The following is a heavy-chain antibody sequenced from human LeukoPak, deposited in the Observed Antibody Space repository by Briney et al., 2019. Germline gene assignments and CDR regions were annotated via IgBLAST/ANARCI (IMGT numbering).Heavy chain of an antibody. CDR2: IIPILGIA. CDR3: ARDERGDAFDM. Sequence: GASVKVSCKASGGTFSSYAISWVRQAPGQGLEWMGRIIPILGIANYAQKFQGRVTITADKSTSTAYMELSSLRSDDTAVYYCARDERGDAFDMWGQGTMVTVSS. CDR1: GGTFSSYA. V-gene: IGHV1-69*04. J-gene: IGHJ3*02.